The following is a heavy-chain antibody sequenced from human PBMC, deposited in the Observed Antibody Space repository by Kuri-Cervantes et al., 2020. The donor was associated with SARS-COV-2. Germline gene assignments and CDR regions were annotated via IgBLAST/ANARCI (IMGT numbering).Heavy chain of an antibody. J-gene: IGHJ4*02. CDR1: GFPFGDYA. CDR2: ISWNSGSI. CDR3: ASGSGSYYGGDY. V-gene: IGHV3-9*01. D-gene: IGHD1-26*01. Sequence: SLKISCAASGFPFGDYAMHWVRQAPGRGLEWISGISWNSGSIGYADSVKGRFTISRDNAKNSLYLQMNSLRAEDTAVYYCASGSGSYYGGDYWGQGTLVTVSS.